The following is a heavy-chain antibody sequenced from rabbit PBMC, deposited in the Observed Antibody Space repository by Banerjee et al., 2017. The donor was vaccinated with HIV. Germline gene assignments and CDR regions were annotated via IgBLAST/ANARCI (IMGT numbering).Heavy chain of an antibody. CDR1: GFSFSNKYV. CDR2: INTSSGNT. D-gene: IGHD2-1*01. CDR3: ARDGDSYDDYGDYYFKL. V-gene: IGHV1S40*01. Sequence: QSLEESGGDLVKPEGSLTLTCTASGFSFSNKYVMCWVRQAPGKGLEWIACINTSSGNTVYASWAKGRFTISKTSSTTVTLQMTSLTAADTATYFCARDGDSYDDYGDYYFKLWGQGTLVTVS. J-gene: IGHJ4*01.